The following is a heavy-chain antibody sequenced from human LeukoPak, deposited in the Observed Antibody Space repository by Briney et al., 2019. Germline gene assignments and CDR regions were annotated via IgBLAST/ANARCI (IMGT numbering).Heavy chain of an antibody. D-gene: IGHD5-18*01. CDR2: IYTSGST. J-gene: IGHJ4*02. CDR3: AGSGRYRYRFIDPEY. Sequence: PSETLSLTCTVSGGSISSYYWSWIRQPAGKGLEWIGRIYTSGSTNYNPSLKSRVTMSVDTSKNQFSLKLSSVTAADTAVYYCAGSGRYRYRFIDPEYWGQGTLVTVDS. V-gene: IGHV4-4*07. CDR1: GGSISSYY.